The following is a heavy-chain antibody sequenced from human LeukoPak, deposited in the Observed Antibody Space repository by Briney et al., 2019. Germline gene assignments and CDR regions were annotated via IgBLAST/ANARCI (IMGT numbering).Heavy chain of an antibody. V-gene: IGHV3-53*01. Sequence: GGSLRLSCAASGVTVSNNFMSWVRQAPGKGLEWVSLIYSGGTTHYPDSVKGRFTISRDNSKNILYLQMDSLRAEDTAVYYCARNTDSYGSGTYGYFDRWGRGTLVTVSS. J-gene: IGHJ2*01. CDR2: IYSGGTT. CDR1: GVTVSNNF. CDR3: ARNTDSYGSGTYGYFDR. D-gene: IGHD3-10*01.